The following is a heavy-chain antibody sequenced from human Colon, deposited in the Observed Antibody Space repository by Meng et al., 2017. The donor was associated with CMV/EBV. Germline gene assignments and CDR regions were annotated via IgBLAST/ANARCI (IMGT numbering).Heavy chain of an antibody. Sequence: GGSLRLSCVASGFTFSNYAMSWVRQAPGKGLEWVANLYVGGDSTYYADSVKGRFTISRDNSKNTLYLQMNSLKDEDMAVYYCAKRGKSGTRYFGFDYWGQGALVTVSS. J-gene: IGHJ4*02. CDR1: GFTFSNYA. D-gene: IGHD1-26*01. V-gene: IGHV3-23*03. CDR2: LYVGGDST. CDR3: AKRGKSGTRYFGFDY.